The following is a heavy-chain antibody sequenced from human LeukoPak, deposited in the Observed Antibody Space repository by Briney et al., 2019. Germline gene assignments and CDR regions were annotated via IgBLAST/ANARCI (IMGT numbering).Heavy chain of an antibody. CDR1: GFIFSDHY. Sequence: GGSLRLSCAASGFIFSDHYMSWVRQAPGGGLEWVAYFSSSAGSSVYYADSVKGRFTISRDNANNSLSLQMNGLRADDSAVYYCARLRGFIDYWGQGTVVTVSS. J-gene: IGHJ4*02. V-gene: IGHV3-11*01. D-gene: IGHD3-10*01. CDR2: FSSSAGSSV. CDR3: ARLRGFIDY.